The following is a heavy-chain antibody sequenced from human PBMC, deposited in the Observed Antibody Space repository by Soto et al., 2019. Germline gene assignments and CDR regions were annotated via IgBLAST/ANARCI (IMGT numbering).Heavy chain of an antibody. V-gene: IGHV1-8*01. J-gene: IGHJ4*01. CDR1: GYTFSNYD. Sequence: QVQLVQSGAEVKKPGTSVRISCKTSGYTFSNYDINWVRQAAGPGLEWMGWMSPKSGYTGSARNFQGRVTMTSDTSMTTANMELSSLRSEDTAMYYCARVMGSVDFWGQGTLVTVSS. CDR2: MSPKSGYT. D-gene: IGHD1-26*01. CDR3: ARVMGSVDF.